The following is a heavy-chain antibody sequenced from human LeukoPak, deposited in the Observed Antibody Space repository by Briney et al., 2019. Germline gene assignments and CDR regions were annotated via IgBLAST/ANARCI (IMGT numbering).Heavy chain of an antibody. J-gene: IGHJ6*01. V-gene: IGHV3-23*01. CDR1: GLTFSTYA. CDR3: AKGTSGMDV. CDR2: LSDSGGST. Sequence: GGSLRLSCAASGLTFSTYAMTWVRQAPGKGLEWVSTLSDSGGSTYYADSVKGRFTISRDNSKNTLYLEVNSLRAEDTAVYYCAKGTSGMDVWGQGTTVTVSS. D-gene: IGHD3-10*01.